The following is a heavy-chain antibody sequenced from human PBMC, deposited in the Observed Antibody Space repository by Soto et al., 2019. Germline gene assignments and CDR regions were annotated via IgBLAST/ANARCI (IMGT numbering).Heavy chain of an antibody. Sequence: GGSLRLSCAASGFTFSSYDMHWVRQATGKGLEWVSAIGTAGDTYYPGSVKGRFTISRENAKNSLYLQMNSLRAGDTAVYYCTRASFNSSKNFWSGYYDYWGQGTLVTVSS. J-gene: IGHJ4*02. D-gene: IGHD3-3*01. CDR1: GFTFSSYD. CDR2: IGTAGDT. V-gene: IGHV3-13*01. CDR3: TRASFNSSKNFWSGYYDY.